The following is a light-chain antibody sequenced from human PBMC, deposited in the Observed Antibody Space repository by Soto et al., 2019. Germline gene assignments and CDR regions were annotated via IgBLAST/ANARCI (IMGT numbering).Light chain of an antibody. J-gene: IGKJ1*01. V-gene: IGKV3D-20*02. CDR2: GAS. Sequence: IVLTQSPGTVSLSPGERATLSCRASQSVSNNYLAWYQQKPGQAPRLLIYGASNRATGIPDRFSGSGSGTDFTLTISRLEPEDFAVYYCQQRSNWPPWTFGQGTKVDIK. CDR3: QQRSNWPPWT. CDR1: QSVSNNY.